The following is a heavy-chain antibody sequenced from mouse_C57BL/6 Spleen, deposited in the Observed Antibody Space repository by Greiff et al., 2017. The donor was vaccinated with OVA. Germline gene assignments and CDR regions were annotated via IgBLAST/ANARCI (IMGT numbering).Heavy chain of an antibody. V-gene: IGHV5-17*01. CDR1: GFTFSDYG. CDR3: ARGGDYDGWYFDV. D-gene: IGHD2-4*01. J-gene: IGHJ1*03. CDR2: ISSGSSTI. Sequence: EVMLVESGGGLVKPGGSLKLSCAASGFTFSDYGMHWVRQAPEKGLEWVAYISSGSSTIYYADTVKGRFTISRDNAKNTLFLQMTSLRSEDTAMYYCARGGDYDGWYFDVWGTGTTVTVSS.